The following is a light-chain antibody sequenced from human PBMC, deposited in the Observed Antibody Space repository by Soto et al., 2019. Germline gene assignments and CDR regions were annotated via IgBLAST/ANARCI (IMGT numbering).Light chain of an antibody. CDR2: AAS. CDR3: HQTSSFQLT. CDR1: QDISSW. J-gene: IGKJ4*01. Sequence: DIQMTQSPSSVSASVGDRVTITCRASQDISSWLAWYQQKPGKAPKLLIYAASSLQSGVPSRFIGSASRTDFTLTISTLQPEDFATYYCHQTSSFQLTFGGGTKVEIK. V-gene: IGKV1-12*01.